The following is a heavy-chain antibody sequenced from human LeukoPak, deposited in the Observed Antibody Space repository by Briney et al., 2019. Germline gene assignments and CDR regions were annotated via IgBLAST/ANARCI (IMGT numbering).Heavy chain of an antibody. J-gene: IGHJ5*01. CDR1: GFTFRSYT. CDR3: ARDRVSSFDS. V-gene: IGHV3-30-3*01. CDR2: ISYDGSNK. Sequence: GRSLRLSCAASGFTFRSYTMHWVRQAPGKGLEWAAVISYDGSNKYYADSVKGRFTISRDNANNTLYLQMNSLRAEDTAVYYCARDRVSSFDSWGQGTLVTVSS.